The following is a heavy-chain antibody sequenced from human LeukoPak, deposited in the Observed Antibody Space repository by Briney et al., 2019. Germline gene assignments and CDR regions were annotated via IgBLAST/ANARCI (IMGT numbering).Heavy chain of an antibody. Sequence: GGSLRLSCAASGFTFSSYSMNWVRQAPGKGLEWVSSISSSSSYIYYADSVKGRFTISGDNAKNSLYLQMNSLRAEDTAVYYCARDFFRFDAVVTEDSYYFDYWGQGTLVTVSS. D-gene: IGHD2-21*02. CDR2: ISSSSSYI. V-gene: IGHV3-21*01. J-gene: IGHJ4*02. CDR1: GFTFSSYS. CDR3: ARDFFRFDAVVTEDSYYFDY.